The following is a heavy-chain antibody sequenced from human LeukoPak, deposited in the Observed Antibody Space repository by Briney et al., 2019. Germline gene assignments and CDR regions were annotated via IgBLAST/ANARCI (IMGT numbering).Heavy chain of an antibody. J-gene: IGHJ3*02. CDR3: AKEGVTVTPEDGAFDI. Sequence: PGRSLRLSCAASGFTFDDYGMHWVRQAPGKGLEWVSGISWNSGTIIYADSVKGRFTISRDNAENSLYLQMNSLRPEDTAFYYCAKEGVTVTPEDGAFDIWGQGTMVTVSS. CDR1: GFTFDDYG. CDR2: ISWNSGTI. V-gene: IGHV3-9*01. D-gene: IGHD4-17*01.